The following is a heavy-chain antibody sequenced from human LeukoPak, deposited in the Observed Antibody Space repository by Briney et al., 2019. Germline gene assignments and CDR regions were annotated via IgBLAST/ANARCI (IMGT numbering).Heavy chain of an antibody. CDR3: ARYRYSSGWWPFDY. D-gene: IGHD6-19*01. CDR1: GFTFSSYS. CDR2: ISSSSSTI. J-gene: IGHJ4*02. Sequence: PGGSLRLSCAASGFTFSSYSMLWVRQAPGKGLEWVSYISSSSSTIYYADSVKGRFTISRDNAKNSLYLQMNSLRAEDTAVYYCARYRYSSGWWPFDYWGQGTLVTVSS. V-gene: IGHV3-48*01.